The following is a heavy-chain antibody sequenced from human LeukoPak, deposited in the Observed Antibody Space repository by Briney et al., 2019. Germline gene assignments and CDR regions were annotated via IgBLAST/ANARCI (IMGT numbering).Heavy chain of an antibody. D-gene: IGHD2-15*01. V-gene: IGHV1-18*01. CDR3: ARDDRILGYCSGGSCYASY. Sequence: ASVKVSCKASGYTFISYGISWVRQAPGQGLEWMGWISAYNGNTNYAQKLQGRVTMTTDTSTSTAYMELRSLRSDDTAVYYCARDDRILGYCSGGSCYASYWGQGTLVTVSS. CDR1: GYTFISYG. CDR2: ISAYNGNT. J-gene: IGHJ4*02.